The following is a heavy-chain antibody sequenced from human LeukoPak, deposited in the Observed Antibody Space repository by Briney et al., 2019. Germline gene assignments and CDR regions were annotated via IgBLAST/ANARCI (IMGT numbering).Heavy chain of an antibody. CDR3: ARARSLRYFDSYYFDY. CDR2: IPYDGSNK. D-gene: IGHD3-9*01. Sequence: GGSLRLSCAASGFTFSSYGMHWVRQAPGKGLEWVAFIPYDGSNKYYTDSVKGRFTISRDNSKNTLYLQMNSLRAGDTAVYYCARARSLRYFDSYYFDYWGQGTLVTVSS. CDR1: GFTFSSYG. V-gene: IGHV3-30*02. J-gene: IGHJ4*02.